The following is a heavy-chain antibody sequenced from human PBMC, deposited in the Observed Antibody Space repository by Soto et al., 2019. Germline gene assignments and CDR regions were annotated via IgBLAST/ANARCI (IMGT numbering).Heavy chain of an antibody. CDR1: GFTFDSYG. J-gene: IGHJ4*02. V-gene: IGHV3-30*18. CDR2: ISYDGSNK. Sequence: QVQLVESGGGVVQSGGSLRLSCAASGFTFDSYGMHWVRQAPGRGLEWVALISYDGSNKYYADFVKGRFTISRDNSKNTLYLQMNSLRVEDTAVYYCVKEARTIAARRWIDSWGQGTLVTVSS. CDR3: VKEARTIAARRWIDS. D-gene: IGHD6-6*01.